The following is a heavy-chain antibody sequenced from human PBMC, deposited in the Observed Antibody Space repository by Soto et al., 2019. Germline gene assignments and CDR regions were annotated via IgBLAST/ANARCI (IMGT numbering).Heavy chain of an antibody. CDR3: ARDGEVRYAMDV. V-gene: IGHV4-31*03. D-gene: IGHD3-10*01. J-gene: IGHJ6*02. CDR2: IYNSGPT. Sequence: QVQLQESGPGLVKPSQTLTLTCTVSGASISSGGYYWSWIRQHPGKGLEWIGYIYNSGPTYYNPPFKSRVTISVDASKNKFSLKVTSVSAADTAVYYCARDGEVRYAMDVWGHGTTVTVSS. CDR1: GASISSGGYY.